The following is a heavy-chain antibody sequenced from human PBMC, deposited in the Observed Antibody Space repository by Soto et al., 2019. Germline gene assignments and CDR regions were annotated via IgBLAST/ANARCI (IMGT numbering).Heavy chain of an antibody. J-gene: IGHJ6*03. V-gene: IGHV3-66*01. CDR1: GFTVSSNY. CDR2: IYSGGST. D-gene: IGHD3-10*01. CDR3: ARDQFRTRGYYYMDV. Sequence: GGSLRLSCAASGFTVSSNYMSWVRQAPGKGLEWVSVIYSGGSTYYADSVKGRFTISRDNSKNTLYLQMNSLRAEDTAVYYCARDQFRTRGYYYMDVWGKGTTVTVSS.